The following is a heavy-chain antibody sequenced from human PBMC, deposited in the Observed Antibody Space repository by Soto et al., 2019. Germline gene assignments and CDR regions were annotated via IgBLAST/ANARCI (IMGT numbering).Heavy chain of an antibody. CDR3: ARVVGSWYPPDAFDI. V-gene: IGHV1-69*13. D-gene: IGHD6-13*01. CDR2: IIPIFGTA. J-gene: IGHJ3*02. Sequence: GASVKVSCKASGGTFGSYAISWVRQAPGQGLEWMGGIIPIFGTANYAQKFQGRVTITADESTSTAYMELSSLRSEDTAVYYCARVVGSWYPPDAFDIWGQGTMVTVSS. CDR1: GGTFGSYA.